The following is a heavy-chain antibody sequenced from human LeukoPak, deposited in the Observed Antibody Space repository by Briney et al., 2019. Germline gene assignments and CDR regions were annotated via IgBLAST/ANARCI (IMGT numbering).Heavy chain of an antibody. Sequence: PGGSLRLSCAASGFTFSGYTMNWVRQAPGKGLEWVSSISSSSSYIYFADSVKGRFTISRDNAKNSLYLQMNSLRAEDTAVYYCARSPLSGSPYWGQGTLVTVSS. V-gene: IGHV3-21*01. CDR1: GFTFSGYT. D-gene: IGHD1-26*01. J-gene: IGHJ4*02. CDR2: ISSSSSYI. CDR3: ARSPLSGSPY.